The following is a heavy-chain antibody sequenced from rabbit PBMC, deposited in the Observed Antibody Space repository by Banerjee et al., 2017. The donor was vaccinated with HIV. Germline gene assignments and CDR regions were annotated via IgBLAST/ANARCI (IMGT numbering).Heavy chain of an antibody. CDR2: IYVGSGGFT. V-gene: IGHV1S40*01. Sequence: QSLEESGGDLVKPGASLTLTCTASGVSFSSSSYMCWVRQAPGKGLEWIACIYVGSGGFTYYATWAKGRFTISKTSSTTVTLQMTRLTAADTATYFCARDSGSSFSSYGMDLWGPGTLVTVS. CDR1: GVSFSSSSY. CDR3: ARDSGSSFSSYGMDL. J-gene: IGHJ6*01. D-gene: IGHD8-1*01.